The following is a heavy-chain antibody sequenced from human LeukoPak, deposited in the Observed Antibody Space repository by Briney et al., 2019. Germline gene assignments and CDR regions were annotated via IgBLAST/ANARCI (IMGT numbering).Heavy chain of an antibody. Sequence: PSETLSLTCTVSGGSISSSTYFWGWIRQPPGKGLEWIAGIHYTGSMYFNPSLKSRVTISIDTSNKQFSLKLTSATAADTALYFCARQLYTSGSYYAPIDVWGKGTTVTISS. D-gene: IGHD3-10*01. V-gene: IGHV4-39*01. CDR1: GGSISSSTYF. CDR3: ARQLYTSGSYYAPIDV. J-gene: IGHJ6*03. CDR2: IHYTGSM.